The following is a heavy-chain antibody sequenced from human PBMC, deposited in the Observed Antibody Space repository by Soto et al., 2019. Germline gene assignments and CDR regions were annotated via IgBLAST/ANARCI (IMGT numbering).Heavy chain of an antibody. CDR2: ISGSGGDI. Sequence: EVQLLESGGGLVQPGGSLRLSCAASGFTFSNYAMSWVRQAPGTGLEWVSIISGSGGDIYYADSVKGRFTVSRDNSKHTLYLQMNSLRADDTAVYYCAKDGRSSRWAGDYGGQGTLVTVSS. V-gene: IGHV3-23*01. CDR1: GFTFSNYA. CDR3: AKDGRSSRWAGDY. D-gene: IGHD6-13*01. J-gene: IGHJ4*02.